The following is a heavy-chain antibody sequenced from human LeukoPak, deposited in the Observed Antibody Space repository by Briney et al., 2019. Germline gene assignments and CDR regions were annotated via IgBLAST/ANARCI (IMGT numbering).Heavy chain of an antibody. CDR1: GFTFSSYA. D-gene: IGHD6-19*01. CDR2: ISYDGSNK. CDR3: ARDRGVAVAVYYFDY. V-gene: IGHV3-30-3*01. J-gene: IGHJ4*02. Sequence: GRSLRLSCAASGFTFSSYAMHWVRQAPGKGLEWVAVISYDGSNKYYADSVKGRFTISRDNSKNTLYLQMNSLRAEDTAVYYCARDRGVAVAVYYFDYWGQGTLVTVSS.